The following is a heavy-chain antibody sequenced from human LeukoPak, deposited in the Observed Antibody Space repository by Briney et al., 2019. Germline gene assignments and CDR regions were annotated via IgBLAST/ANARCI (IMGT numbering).Heavy chain of an antibody. CDR3: ASGGHYCSGGSCHTNWFDP. J-gene: IGHJ5*02. CDR2: IIPIFGTA. CDR1: GGTLCSSA. Sequence: GASVKVSRKASGGTLCSSAFSWVRQAPGQGVGWVGGIIPIFGTANYAQKFQGRVTITTDESTSTAYMELSSLRSEDTAVYYCASGGHYCSGGSCHTNWFDPWGQGTLVTVSS. V-gene: IGHV1-69*05. D-gene: IGHD2-15*01.